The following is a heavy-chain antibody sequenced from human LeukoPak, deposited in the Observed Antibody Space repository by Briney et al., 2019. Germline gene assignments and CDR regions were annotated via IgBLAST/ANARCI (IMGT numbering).Heavy chain of an antibody. CDR2: INPSGGST. CDR3: ATYPIRITMIVADY. CDR1: GYTFTSYY. V-gene: IGHV1-46*01. J-gene: IGHJ4*02. Sequence: ASVKVSCKASGYTFTSYYMHWVRQAPGQGLEWMGIINPSGGSTSYAQKFQGRVTITADTSTDTAYMELSSLRSEDTAVYYCATYPIRITMIVADYWGQGTLVTVSS. D-gene: IGHD3-22*01.